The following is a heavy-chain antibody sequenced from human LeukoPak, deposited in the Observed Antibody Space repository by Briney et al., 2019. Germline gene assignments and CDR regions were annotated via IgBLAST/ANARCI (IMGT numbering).Heavy chain of an antibody. CDR3: ARQSGLRTCFDY. D-gene: IGHD4-17*01. V-gene: IGHV3-30*19. J-gene: IGHJ4*02. Sequence: PGGSLRLSCAASGFTFSSYGMHWVRQAPGKGLEWVAVISYDGSNKYYADSVKGRFTLSRDNSKNTLYLQMNTLRTDDTAVYYCARQSGLRTCFDYWGQGTLVTVSS. CDR2: ISYDGSNK. CDR1: GFTFSSYG.